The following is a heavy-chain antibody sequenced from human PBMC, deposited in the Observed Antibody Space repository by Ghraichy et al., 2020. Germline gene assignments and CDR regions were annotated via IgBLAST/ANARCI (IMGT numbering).Heavy chain of an antibody. J-gene: IGHJ4*02. Sequence: SETLSLTCTVSGGSISSGDYYWSWIRQPPGKGLEWIGYIYYSGSTYYNPSLKSRVTISVDTSKNQFSLKLSSVTAADTAVYYCATVGALVLGHDYWGQGTLVTVSS. CDR1: GGSISSGDYY. D-gene: IGHD6-6*01. V-gene: IGHV4-30-4*01. CDR2: IYYSGST. CDR3: ATVGALVLGHDY.